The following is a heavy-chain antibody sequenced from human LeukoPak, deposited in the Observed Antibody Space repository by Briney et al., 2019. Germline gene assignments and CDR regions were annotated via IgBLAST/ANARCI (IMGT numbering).Heavy chain of an antibody. V-gene: IGHV1-2*06. Sequence: ASVKVSCKASGYTFTGYYMHWVRQAPGQGLKWMGRMNPNSGGTNYAQKFQGRVTMTRDTSISTAYMELGRLRSDDTAVYYCATDAYSYDSSGYSTSVHYFDYWGQGTLVTVSS. CDR1: GYTFTGYY. J-gene: IGHJ4*02. CDR2: MNPNSGGT. D-gene: IGHD3-22*01. CDR3: ATDAYSYDSSGYSTSVHYFDY.